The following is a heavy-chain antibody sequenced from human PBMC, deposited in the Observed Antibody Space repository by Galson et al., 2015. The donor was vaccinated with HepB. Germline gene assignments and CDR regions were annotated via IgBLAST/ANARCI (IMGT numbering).Heavy chain of an antibody. J-gene: IGHJ6*02. Sequence: CAISGDSVSSNHAVWIWIRQSPSRGLEWLGRTYYRSKWYIDYATSVRSRITINPDTSRNQFSLHLSSVTPEDTAVYYCAYGSDVWGQGTTVIVSS. CDR1: GDSVSSNHAV. CDR2: TYYRSKWYI. V-gene: IGHV6-1*01. CDR3: AYGSDV.